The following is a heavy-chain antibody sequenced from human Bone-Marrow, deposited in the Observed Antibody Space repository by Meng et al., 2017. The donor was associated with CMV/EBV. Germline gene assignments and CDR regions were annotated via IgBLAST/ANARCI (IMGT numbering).Heavy chain of an antibody. CDR1: GGSITTNY. D-gene: IGHD3-22*01. Sequence: SETLSLTCTVSGGSITTNYYTWIRQPPGKGLEWIGYIFYNGSANYNPSLKSRVTISVHTSRNQFSLRLSSVTAADTAVYYCARDYRVVSGYYDGFNICGQGKMVTVSS. CDR2: IFYNGSA. V-gene: IGHV4-59*01. J-gene: IGHJ3*02. CDR3: ARDYRVVSGYYDGFNI.